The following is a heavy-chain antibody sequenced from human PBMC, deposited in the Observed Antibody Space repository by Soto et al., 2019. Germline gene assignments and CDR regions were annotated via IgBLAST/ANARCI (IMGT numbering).Heavy chain of an antibody. V-gene: IGHV3-21*01. CDR2: ISSSSSYI. Sequence: GGSLRLSCAASGFTFSSYSMNWVRQAPGKGLEWVSSISSSSSYIYYADSVKGRFTISRDNAKNSLYLQMNSLRAADKAVYYCARDLTTSSWNGHYGMDVWGQGTTVTVSS. D-gene: IGHD6-13*01. CDR3: ARDLTTSSWNGHYGMDV. J-gene: IGHJ6*02. CDR1: GFTFSSYS.